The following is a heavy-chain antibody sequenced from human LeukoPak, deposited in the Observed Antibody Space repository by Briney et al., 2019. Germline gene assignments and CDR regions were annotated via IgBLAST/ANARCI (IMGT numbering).Heavy chain of an antibody. V-gene: IGHV3-23*01. D-gene: IGHD3-16*01. CDR3: AKAQTKSRSAGGMGY. CDR1: QFTFSSYA. J-gene: IGHJ4*02. CDR2: VTGGGGST. Sequence: GGSLRLSCAASQFTFSSYAMSWVRQAPGKGLEWVSTVTGGGGSTYYADSVKGRFTISRDNSENTLYLQMSSLRADDTAVYYCAKAQTKSRSAGGMGYWGQGTLVTVSS.